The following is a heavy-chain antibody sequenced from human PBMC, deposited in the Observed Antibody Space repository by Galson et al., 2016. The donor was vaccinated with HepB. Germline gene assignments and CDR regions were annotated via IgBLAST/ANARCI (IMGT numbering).Heavy chain of an antibody. Sequence: SLRLSCAASGFTFYNYAMSWVRQAPGKGLEWVSSISGSGGSTYYADSVKGRFTVSRDNSKNTLNLQMNDLRAEDTAVYYCAKGRSLSAAVSIWFDPWGQGTLVTVSS. CDR3: AKGRSLSAAVSIWFDP. CDR1: GFTFYNYA. CDR2: ISGSGGST. J-gene: IGHJ5*02. D-gene: IGHD6-13*01. V-gene: IGHV3-23*01.